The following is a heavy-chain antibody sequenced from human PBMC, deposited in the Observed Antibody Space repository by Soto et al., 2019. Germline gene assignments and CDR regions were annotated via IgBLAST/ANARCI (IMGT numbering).Heavy chain of an antibody. CDR3: ARCEYYYDSSGSPGVSWFDP. J-gene: IGHJ5*02. CDR2: IYYSGST. D-gene: IGHD3-22*01. CDR1: GGSISSYY. V-gene: IGHV4-39*01. Sequence: PSETLSLTCTVSGGSISSYYWGWIRQPPGKGLEWIGSIYYSGSTYYNPSLKSRVTISVDTSKNQFSLKLSSVTAADTAVYYCARCEYYYDSSGSPGVSWFDPWGQGTLVTVSS.